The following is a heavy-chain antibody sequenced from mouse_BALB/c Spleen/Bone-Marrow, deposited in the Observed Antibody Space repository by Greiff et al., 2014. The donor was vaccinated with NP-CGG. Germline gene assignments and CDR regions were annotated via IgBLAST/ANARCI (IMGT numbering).Heavy chain of an antibody. CDR2: IDPANGNT. V-gene: IGHV14-3*02. Sequence: VQLQQSGAELVKPGASVKLSCTASGFNIKDTYMHWVKQRPEQGLEWIGRIDPANGNTKYDPKFQAKATITADTSSNTSYLQLSSLTSEDTAVYYCARGYYDYDLDYWGQGTTLTVSS. CDR1: GFNIKDTY. CDR3: ARGYYDYDLDY. J-gene: IGHJ2*01. D-gene: IGHD2-4*01.